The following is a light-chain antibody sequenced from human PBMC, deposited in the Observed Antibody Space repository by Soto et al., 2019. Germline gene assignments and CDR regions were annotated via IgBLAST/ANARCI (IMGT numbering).Light chain of an antibody. V-gene: IGKV1-39*01. CDR3: QQGYDTPIT. CDR1: QTISSW. J-gene: IGKJ5*01. Sequence: DIQMTQSPSTLSGSVGDRVTITCRASQTISSWLAWYQQKPGQAPKFLIYAASSLQSGVPSRFSGRGSGTDFTLTITSLQPEDFATYFCQQGYDTPITFGQGTRLEIK. CDR2: AAS.